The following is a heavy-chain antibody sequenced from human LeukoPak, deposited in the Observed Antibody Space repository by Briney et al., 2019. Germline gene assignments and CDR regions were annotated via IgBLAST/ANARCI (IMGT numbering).Heavy chain of an antibody. J-gene: IGHJ6*03. CDR2: ISWNSGTM. Sequence: GRSLRLSCAASGFTFDDYAMHWVRQAPGTGLEWVSGISWNSGTMAYADSVKGRFTISRDNAKNALYLQMNSLRAEDTALYYCAKVVAARRYYYYYMDVWGKGTPVTVSS. V-gene: IGHV3-9*01. CDR3: AKVVAARRYYYYYMDV. D-gene: IGHD6-6*01. CDR1: GFTFDDYA.